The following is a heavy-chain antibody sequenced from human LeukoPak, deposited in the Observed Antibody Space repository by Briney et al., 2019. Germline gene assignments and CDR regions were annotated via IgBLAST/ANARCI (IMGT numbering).Heavy chain of an antibody. V-gene: IGHV1-3*01. Sequence: ASVKVSCKASGYSFDNYAMQWVRQAPGQRLEWMGWINCGNGKTKYSEKFQGRVTITRDQSATTAYMDLSSPRSEDTAVYYCARSIWYNRQYYFDSWGQGTLVTVSS. D-gene: IGHD6-13*01. CDR3: ARSIWYNRQYYFDS. CDR2: INCGNGKT. CDR1: GYSFDNYA. J-gene: IGHJ4*02.